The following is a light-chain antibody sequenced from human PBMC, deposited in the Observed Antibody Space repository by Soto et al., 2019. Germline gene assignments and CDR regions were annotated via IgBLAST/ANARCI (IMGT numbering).Light chain of an antibody. J-gene: IGKJ3*01. V-gene: IGKV3-11*01. CDR1: QSVSSY. Sequence: EIVLTQSPATLSLSPGERATLSCRASQSVSSYLAWYQQKPGQAPRLLIYDASNRATGIPARFSGSGSGTDFTLTINSLEPEDFAVYYCQQPSGFTFGPGTKVDIK. CDR3: QQPSGFT. CDR2: DAS.